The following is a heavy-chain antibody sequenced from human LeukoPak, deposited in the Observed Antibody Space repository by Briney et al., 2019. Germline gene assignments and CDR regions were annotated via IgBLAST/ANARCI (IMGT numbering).Heavy chain of an antibody. V-gene: IGHV3-23*01. Sequence: GGSLTLSCAASGFTFSSYSMNWVRQAPGKGLEWVSAISGSGGSTYYADSVKGRFTISRDNSKNTLYLQMNSLRAEDTAVYYCAKVHSGSYGHWGQGTLVTVSS. J-gene: IGHJ4*02. CDR3: AKVHSGSYGH. CDR1: GFTFSSYS. CDR2: ISGSGGST. D-gene: IGHD1-26*01.